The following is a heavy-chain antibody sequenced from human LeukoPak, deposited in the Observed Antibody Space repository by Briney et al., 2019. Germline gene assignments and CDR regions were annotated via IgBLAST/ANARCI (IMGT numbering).Heavy chain of an antibody. CDR1: GFTFSSYA. CDR2: ISYDGRNK. V-gene: IGHV3-30*04. D-gene: IGHD3-22*01. J-gene: IGHJ6*02. CDR3: AREEVVISGNFHYYYGMDV. Sequence: PGGSLRLSCAASGFTFSSYAMQWVRQGPGKGMEGGAVISYDGRNKYYADPVKGRFTISRDNSKNTLYLQMNSLRAEDTAVYYCAREEVVISGNFHYYYGMDVWGQGTTVTVSS.